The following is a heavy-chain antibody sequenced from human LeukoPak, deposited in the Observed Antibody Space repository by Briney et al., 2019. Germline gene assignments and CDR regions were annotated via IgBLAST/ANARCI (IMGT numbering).Heavy chain of an antibody. Sequence: GASVKVSCKASGYTFTSFYIHWLRQAPGHGLEWMGIINPSGASTSYAQKFQGRVTMTTDTSTSTAYMELRSLRSDDTAVYYCARAVLRGGRFLEWFTDFDYWGQGTLVTVSS. V-gene: IGHV1-46*01. CDR1: GYTFTSFY. CDR3: ARAVLRGGRFLEWFTDFDY. D-gene: IGHD3-3*01. CDR2: INPSGAST. J-gene: IGHJ4*02.